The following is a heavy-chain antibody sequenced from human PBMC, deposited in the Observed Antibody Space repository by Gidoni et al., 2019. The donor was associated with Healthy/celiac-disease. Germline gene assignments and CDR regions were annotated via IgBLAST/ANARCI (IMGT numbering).Heavy chain of an antibody. Sequence: QVQLVESGGGVVQPGRSLRLSCAASGFTFSSYGMHWVRQAPGKGLEWVAVIWYDGSNKYYADSVKGRFTISRDNSKNTLYLQMNSLRAEDTAVYYCARVPLWFGEYNYYYGMDVWGQGTTVTVSS. CDR1: GFTFSSYG. V-gene: IGHV3-33*01. J-gene: IGHJ6*02. CDR2: IWYDGSNK. D-gene: IGHD3-10*01. CDR3: ARVPLWFGEYNYYYGMDV.